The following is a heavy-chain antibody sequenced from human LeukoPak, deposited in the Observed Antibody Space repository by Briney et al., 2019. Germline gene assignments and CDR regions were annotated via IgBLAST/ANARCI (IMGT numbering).Heavy chain of an antibody. D-gene: IGHD3-22*01. V-gene: IGHV3-23*01. J-gene: IGHJ4*02. CDR1: GFTFSSYA. CDR2: ISGSGGST. Sequence: GSLSLPCAASGFTFSSYAMSWVRQAPGKGLEWVSAISGSGGSTYYADSVKGRFTISRDNSKNTLYLQMNSLRAEDTAVYYCAKDQLRGGGYYGGQYFDDWGQGSLLTVSS. CDR3: AKDQLRGGGYYGGQYFDD.